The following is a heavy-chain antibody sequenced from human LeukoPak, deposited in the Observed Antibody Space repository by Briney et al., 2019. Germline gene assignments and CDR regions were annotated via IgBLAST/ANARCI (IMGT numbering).Heavy chain of an antibody. CDR2: ISSSSSYI. CDR3: AREGGMDDYDFWSGYRARNWFDP. D-gene: IGHD3-3*01. Sequence: GGSLRLSCAASGFTFSSYSMNWVRQAPGKGLEWVSSISSSSSYIYYADSVKGRFTISRDNAKNSLYLQMNSLRAEDTAVYYCAREGGMDDYDFWSGYRARNWFDPWGQGTLVTVSS. CDR1: GFTFSSYS. V-gene: IGHV3-21*01. J-gene: IGHJ5*02.